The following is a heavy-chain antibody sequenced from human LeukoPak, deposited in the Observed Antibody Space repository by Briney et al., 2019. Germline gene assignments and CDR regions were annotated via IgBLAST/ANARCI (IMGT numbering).Heavy chain of an antibody. Sequence: GGSLRLSCAASGFTFSSYWMNWVRQAPGKGLVWVSRIASDGSSTTYADSVKGRFSISRDNAKNTLYLQMNSLRVEDTAVYYCASSIVGAIVDYWGQGTLVTVSS. J-gene: IGHJ4*02. CDR3: ASSIVGAIVDY. D-gene: IGHD1-26*01. CDR1: GFTFSSYW. CDR2: IASDGSST. V-gene: IGHV3-74*01.